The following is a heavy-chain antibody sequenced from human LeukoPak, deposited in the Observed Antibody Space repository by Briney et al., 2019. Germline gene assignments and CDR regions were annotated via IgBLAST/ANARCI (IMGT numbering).Heavy chain of an antibody. CDR2: INPSGGRT. V-gene: IGHV1-46*01. D-gene: IGHD2-2*01. CDR3: AGDGAYQPPRY. J-gene: IGHJ4*02. Sequence: GASAKVSCRASGYVFTSYYTHWMRQAPGQGLEWMGKINPSGGRTNYAQKFQDRVTLTSDTSTSTAYMDLSSLRFEDTAVYYCAGDGAYQPPRYWGQGTLVTVSS. CDR1: GYVFTSYY.